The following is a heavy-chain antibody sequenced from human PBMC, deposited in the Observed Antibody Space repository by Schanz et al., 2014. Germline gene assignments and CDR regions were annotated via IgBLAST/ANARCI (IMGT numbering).Heavy chain of an antibody. CDR3: VRDSFFAFDY. Sequence: EVQLAESGGGLVQPGGSLRLSCAASGFTFSGFWMTWVRQAPGKGLEWVSYVSRSTPDIYYADSVKGRFTMSRDNAKNSVFLQMNSLRAEDTAVYYCVRDSFFAFDYWGQGTLXTVSS. V-gene: IGHV3-48*01. D-gene: IGHD3-3*01. J-gene: IGHJ4*02. CDR1: GFTFSGFW. CDR2: VSRSTPDI.